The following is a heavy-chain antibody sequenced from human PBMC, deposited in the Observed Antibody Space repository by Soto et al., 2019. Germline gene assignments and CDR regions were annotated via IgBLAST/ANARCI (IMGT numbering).Heavy chain of an antibody. V-gene: IGHV3-11*06. CDR3: ARELDVAARPGSQRLDH. J-gene: IGHJ4*02. CDR2: ISSQSIYT. D-gene: IGHD6-6*01. Sequence: GGSLRLSCVTSGFDFGSYYMTWIRQAPGKGLEWVSHISSQSIYTNYAASVKGRFTISRDNAKNSLYLQMTSLRADDTAVYYCARELDVAARPGSQRLDHWGQGTLGTVPQ. CDR1: GFDFGSYY.